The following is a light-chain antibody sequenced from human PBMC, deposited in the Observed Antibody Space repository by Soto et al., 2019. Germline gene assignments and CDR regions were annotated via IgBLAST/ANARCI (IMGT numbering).Light chain of an antibody. CDR1: QNVNRF. Sequence: DLQMTQSPSSLSASVGDSVTITCRASQNVNRFLHWYQQRPGKAPKLLIYATSTLQTGVPSRFTGSVFRTEFTLTNSSLQPEDFGTYFCQQSYFSHFTFGPGTKVDIK. V-gene: IGKV1-39*01. CDR3: QQSYFSHFT. J-gene: IGKJ3*01. CDR2: ATS.